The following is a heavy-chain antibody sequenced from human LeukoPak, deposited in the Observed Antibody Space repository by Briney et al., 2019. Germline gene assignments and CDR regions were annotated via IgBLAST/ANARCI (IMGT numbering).Heavy chain of an antibody. CDR2: INPNSGGT. V-gene: IGHV1-2*02. D-gene: IGHD3-10*01. CDR3: ARDRGTVSDY. CDR1: GYIFTVYY. J-gene: IGHJ4*02. Sequence: EASVKVSCKASGYIFTVYYMHWVRQAPGQGLEWMGWINPNSGGTNYAQKFQGRVTMTADTSTSTAYMELRSLRSDDTAVYYCARDRGTVSDYWGQGTLVTVSS.